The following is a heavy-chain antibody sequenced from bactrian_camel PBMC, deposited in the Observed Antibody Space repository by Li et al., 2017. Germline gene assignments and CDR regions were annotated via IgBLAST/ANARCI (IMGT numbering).Heavy chain of an antibody. D-gene: IGHD3*01. CDR1: GFTFSRAA. V-gene: IGHV3S31*01. Sequence: DVQLVESGGDLVQPGGSLRLSCTTSGFTFSRAAMGWFRQAQGKGLEWVSAITNTGDRTFYADSVKGRFTISRDNAKNTLYLQMNSLKTEDTDMYYCTKDRSYGTRNWVQSTRGQGTQVTVS. CDR2: ITNTGDRT. CDR3: TKDRSYGTRNWVQST. J-gene: IGHJ4*01.